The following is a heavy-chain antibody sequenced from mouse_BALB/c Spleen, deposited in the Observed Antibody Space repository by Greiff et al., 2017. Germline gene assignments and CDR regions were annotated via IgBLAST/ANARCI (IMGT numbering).Heavy chain of an antibody. J-gene: IGHJ4*01. CDR2: ISSGGST. D-gene: IGHD2-14*01. CDR1: GFTFSSYA. Sequence: EVKLVESGGGLVKPGGSLKLSCAASGFTFSSYAMSWVRQTPEKRLEWVASISSGGSTYYPDSVKGRFTISRDNARNILYLQMSSLRSEDTAMYYCAREAYRYDAMDYWGQGTSVTVSS. CDR3: AREAYRYDAMDY. V-gene: IGHV5-6-5*01.